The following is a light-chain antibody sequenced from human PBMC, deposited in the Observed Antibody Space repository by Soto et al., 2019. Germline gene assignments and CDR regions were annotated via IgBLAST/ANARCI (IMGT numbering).Light chain of an antibody. Sequence: QSVLTQPGSVSGSRGHAGTVSCTGSHSNIGSHNYVSWYQQHPGKAPELLLHDVTGRPSGVPGRFSGSKSGNTASLTISGLQAEDEAAYFCCSSAGGLFVFGSGTKVTAL. J-gene: IGLJ1*01. CDR1: HSNIGSHNY. CDR2: DVT. CDR3: CSSAGGLFV. V-gene: IGLV2-11*01.